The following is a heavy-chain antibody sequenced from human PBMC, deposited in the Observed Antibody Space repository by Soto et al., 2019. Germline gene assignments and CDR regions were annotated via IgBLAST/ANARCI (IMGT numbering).Heavy chain of an antibody. J-gene: IGHJ4*02. CDR1: GTSVSNYY. CDR2: IYTSGST. D-gene: IGHD3-10*01. CDR3: ARGGIQLSYAFDH. Sequence: LSLTCSVSGTSVSNYYWSWIRQPAGKGLERIGRIYTSGSTSYNPSPKSRVTMSMDTSQTQIYLNLTSVTAADTAVYYCARGGIQLSYAFDHWGKGILVTVSS. V-gene: IGHV4-4*07.